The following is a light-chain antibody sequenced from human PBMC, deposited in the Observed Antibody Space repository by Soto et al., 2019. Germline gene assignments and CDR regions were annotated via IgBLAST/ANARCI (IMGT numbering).Light chain of an antibody. CDR2: DAS. J-gene: IGKJ4*01. CDR1: QSVTSN. Sequence: EIVLTQSPATLSLSPGERATLSCRASQSVTSNLAWYQQKPGQAPRLLIYDASNRATGIPARFSGSGSGTDFTLTISSLEPEDFAAYYCQQRSNWPLTFGGGTKVDIK. V-gene: IGKV3-11*01. CDR3: QQRSNWPLT.